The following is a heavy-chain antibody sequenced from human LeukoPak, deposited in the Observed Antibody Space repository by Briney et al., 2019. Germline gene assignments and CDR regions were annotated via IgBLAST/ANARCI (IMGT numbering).Heavy chain of an antibody. CDR1: GYTFTSYD. D-gene: IGHD3-22*01. CDR3: ARGLNYYDSSPFDY. CDR2: MNPNSGNT. V-gene: IGHV1-8*03. Sequence: ASVKVSCTASGYTFTSYDINWVRQATGQGLEWMGWMNPNSGNTGYAQKFQGRVTITRNTSISTAYMELSSLRSEDTAVYYCARGLNYYDSSPFDYWGQGTLATVSS. J-gene: IGHJ4*02.